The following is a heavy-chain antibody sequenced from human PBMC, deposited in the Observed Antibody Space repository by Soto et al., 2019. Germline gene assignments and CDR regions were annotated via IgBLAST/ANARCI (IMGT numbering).Heavy chain of an antibody. CDR2: ITPFFGTA. CDR3: AQTLGLAVAGPGRFDL. Sequence: QVQLVQSGAEVKKPGSSVKVSCKASGGTFSNYAISWVRQAPGQGLEWMGGITPFFGTANYAQKFQGRVTITXVEXRXKAYMELSRLRSEDTAVYYCAQTLGLAVAGPGRFDLWGRGTLVTVSS. CDR1: GGTFSNYA. D-gene: IGHD6-19*01. V-gene: IGHV1-69*05. J-gene: IGHJ2*01.